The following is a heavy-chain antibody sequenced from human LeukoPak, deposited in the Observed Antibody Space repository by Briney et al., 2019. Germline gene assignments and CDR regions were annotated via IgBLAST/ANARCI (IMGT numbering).Heavy chain of an antibody. J-gene: IGHJ5*02. Sequence: PSETLSLTCTVSGGSISSSSYYWGWIRQPPGKGLEWIGSIYYSGSTYYNPSLKSRVTISVDTSKNQFSLKLSSVTAADTAVYYCARVVTAQNWFDPWGQGTLVTVSS. D-gene: IGHD4-11*01. V-gene: IGHV4-39*07. CDR3: ARVVTAQNWFDP. CDR2: IYYSGST. CDR1: GGSISSSSYY.